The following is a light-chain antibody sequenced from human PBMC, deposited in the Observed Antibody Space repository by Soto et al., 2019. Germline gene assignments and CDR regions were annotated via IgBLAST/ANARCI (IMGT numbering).Light chain of an antibody. CDR1: SSDVGSYNF. J-gene: IGLJ2*01. Sequence: QSVLTQPASVSGSPGQSITISCTGTSSDVGSYNFVSWYQQHPGKAPKLMIYEVTKRPSGVSSRFSGSKSGNTASLTMSGLQAADEADYYCSSYAGSNTSVFGGGTKVTVL. CDR3: SSYAGSNTSV. V-gene: IGLV2-23*02. CDR2: EVT.